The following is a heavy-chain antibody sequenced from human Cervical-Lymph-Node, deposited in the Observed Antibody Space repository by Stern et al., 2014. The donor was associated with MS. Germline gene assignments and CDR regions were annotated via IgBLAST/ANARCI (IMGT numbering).Heavy chain of an antibody. J-gene: IGHJ1*01. CDR1: GFTFTNAW. V-gene: IGHV3-15*01. CDR2: IKSENDGGTI. D-gene: IGHD2-15*01. Sequence: EVQLVESGGGLVKPGGSLRLSCAASGFTFTNAWMSWVRQAPGKGLEWVGRIKSENDGGTIDYAAPVIGRFPISRDDSKKTMVLQMNRLKSEDTAVYYWTPNILWGQGTLVTVSS. CDR3: TPNIL.